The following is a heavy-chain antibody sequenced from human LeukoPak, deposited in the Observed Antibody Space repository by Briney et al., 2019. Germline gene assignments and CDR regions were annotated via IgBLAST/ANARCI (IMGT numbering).Heavy chain of an antibody. CDR3: ARVPLDIVLMVYASYGMDV. V-gene: IGHV4-34*01. CDR2: INHSGST. D-gene: IGHD2-8*01. Sequence: RTSETLSLTCAVYGGSFSGYYWSWIRQPPGKGLEWIGEINHSGSTNYNPSLKSRVTISVDTSKNQFSLKLSSVTAADTAVYYCARVPLDIVLMVYASYGMDVWGQGTTVTVSS. CDR1: GGSFSGYY. J-gene: IGHJ6*02.